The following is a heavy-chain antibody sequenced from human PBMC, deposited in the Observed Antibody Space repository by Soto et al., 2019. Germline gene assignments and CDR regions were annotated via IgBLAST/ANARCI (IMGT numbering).Heavy chain of an antibody. CDR2: IYSDGST. V-gene: IGHV3-53*01. D-gene: IGHD2-21*01. CDR3: ATERGPTYYFDY. J-gene: IGHJ4*02. Sequence: GSLRLSCAASGFTVSSKYMSWVRQAPGKGLEWVSVIYSDGSTYYADSVKGRFTISRDNSKNTLYLQMNSLRAEGTAVYYCATERGPTYYFDYWGQGTLVTVSS. CDR1: GFTVSSKY.